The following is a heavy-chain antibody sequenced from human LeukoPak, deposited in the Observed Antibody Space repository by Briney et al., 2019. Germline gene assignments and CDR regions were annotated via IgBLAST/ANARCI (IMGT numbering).Heavy chain of an antibody. CDR3: TTAPQRGYSYGDY. D-gene: IGHD5-18*01. CDR2: IRYDGSNK. V-gene: IGHV3-30*02. CDR1: GFTFSSYG. Sequence: PGGSLRLSCAASGFTFSSYGMHWVRQAPGKGLEWVAFIRYDGSNKYYADSVKGRFTISRDNSKNTLYLQMNSLKTEDTAVYYCTTAPQRGYSYGDYWGQGTLVTVSS. J-gene: IGHJ4*02.